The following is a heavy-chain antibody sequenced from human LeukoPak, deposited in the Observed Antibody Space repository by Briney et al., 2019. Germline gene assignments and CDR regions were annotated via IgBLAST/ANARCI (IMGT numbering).Heavy chain of an antibody. CDR1: GYTFTGYY. D-gene: IGHD3-10*01. CDR3: ASIGPHTYYYGSGSPDY. V-gene: IGHV1-2*06. J-gene: IGHJ4*02. Sequence: ASVKVSCKASGYTFTGYYMHSVRQAPGQGLEWMGRINPNSGGTNYAQKFQGRFTMTRDTSISTAYMELSRLRSDDTAVYYCASIGPHTYYYGSGSPDYWGQGTLVTVSS. CDR2: INPNSGGT.